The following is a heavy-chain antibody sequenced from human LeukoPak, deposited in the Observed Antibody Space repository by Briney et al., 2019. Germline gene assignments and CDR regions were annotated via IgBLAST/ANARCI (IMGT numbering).Heavy chain of an antibody. CDR1: GGSISSYY. D-gene: IGHD2-2*01. Sequence: SETLSLTCTVSGGSISSYYWSWIRHPAGKGLEWIGRIYTSGGNTYNPSLKSRVSMSVVTSKNQFSLKLSSVTAADTAVYYWARDREYCSSTSCYRVWMDVWGQGTPVTVSS. CDR3: ARDREYCSSTSCYRVWMDV. CDR2: IYTSGGN. V-gene: IGHV4-4*07. J-gene: IGHJ6*02.